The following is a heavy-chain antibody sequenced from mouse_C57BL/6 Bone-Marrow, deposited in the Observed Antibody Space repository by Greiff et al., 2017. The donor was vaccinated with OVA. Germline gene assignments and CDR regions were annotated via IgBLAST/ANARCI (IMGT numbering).Heavy chain of an antibody. CDR1: GYTFTSYT. D-gene: IGHD1-1*01. V-gene: IGHV1-4*01. Sequence: VQGVESGAELARPGASVKMSCKASGYTFTSYTMHWVKQRPGQGLEWIGYINPSSGYTKYNQKFKDKATLTADKSSSTAYMQLSSLTSEDSAVYYCASLLYGSSLAYWGQGTLVTVSA. CDR3: ASLLYGSSLAY. CDR2: INPSSGYT. J-gene: IGHJ3*01.